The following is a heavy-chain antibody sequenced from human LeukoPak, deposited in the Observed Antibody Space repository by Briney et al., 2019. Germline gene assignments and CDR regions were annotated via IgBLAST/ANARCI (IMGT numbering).Heavy chain of an antibody. D-gene: IGHD3-9*01. CDR1: GFTFSSYA. J-gene: IGHJ6*02. V-gene: IGHV3-30*04. CDR3: ARDEHDILTGYCLYYYGMDV. Sequence: GRSLRLSCAASGFTFSSYAMHWVRQAPGKGLEWVAVISYDGSDKYSADSVKGRFTISRDNSKNTLYLQMNSLRAEDTAVYYCARDEHDILTGYCLYYYGMDVWGQGTTVTVSS. CDR2: ISYDGSDK.